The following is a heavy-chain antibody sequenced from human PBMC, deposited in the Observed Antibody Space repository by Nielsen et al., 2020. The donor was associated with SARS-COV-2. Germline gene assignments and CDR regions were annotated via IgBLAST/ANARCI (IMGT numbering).Heavy chain of an antibody. D-gene: IGHD6-13*01. CDR3: ARDPSSSWTGDAFDI. V-gene: IGHV3-23*01. Sequence: GESLKISCAASGFTFDDYAMHWVRQAPGKGLEWVSAVSGDVAHTTYYADSVKGRFTISRDNSKNTLYLQMNSLRAEDTAVYYCARDPSSSWTGDAFDIWGQGTMVTVSS. CDR1: GFTFDDYA. J-gene: IGHJ3*02. CDR2: VSGDVAHTT.